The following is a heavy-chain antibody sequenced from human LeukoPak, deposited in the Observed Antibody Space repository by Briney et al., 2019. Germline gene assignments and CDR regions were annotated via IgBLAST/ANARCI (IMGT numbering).Heavy chain of an antibody. CDR3: ARRVRSFGSGSFPAWFDP. V-gene: IGHV4-34*01. D-gene: IGHD3-10*01. CDR1: GGSFSAYY. CDR2: INHSGST. Sequence: SETLSLTCAVSGGSFSAYYWSWIRQPPGKGLEWIGEINHSGSTNYNPSLKSLVTISVATSKKQFSLNLTSVTAADTAVYYSARRVRSFGSGSFPAWFDPWGQGTLVTVSS. J-gene: IGHJ5*02.